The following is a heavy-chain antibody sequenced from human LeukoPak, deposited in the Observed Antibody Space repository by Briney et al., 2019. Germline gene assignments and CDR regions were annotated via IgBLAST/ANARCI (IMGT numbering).Heavy chain of an antibody. V-gene: IGHV3-33*01. CDR1: GFTFGSYG. J-gene: IGHJ6*02. Sequence: GGSLRLSCAASGFTFGSYGMHWVRQAPGKGLEWVAVIWYDGSNKYYADSVKGRFTISRDNSKNALYLQMNSLRAEDTAVYYCARERHLGVVLMDVWGQGTTVTVSS. CDR2: IWYDGSNK. D-gene: IGHD3-3*01. CDR3: ARERHLGVVLMDV.